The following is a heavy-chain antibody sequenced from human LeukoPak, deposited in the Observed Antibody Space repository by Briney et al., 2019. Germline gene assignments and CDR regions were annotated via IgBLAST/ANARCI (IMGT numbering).Heavy chain of an antibody. D-gene: IGHD3-16*01. CDR1: GFTFTAYA. CDR2: IHDDGILK. V-gene: IGHV3-7*01. CDR3: ARGRGWVDH. J-gene: IGHJ4*02. Sequence: GGSLRLSCAASGFTFTAYAMSWFRQAPGKGLEWVANIHDDGILKHYVDSVKGRFTISRGNAKNSVYLQLNSLRVEDTALYFCARGRGWVDHWGQGTRVTVSS.